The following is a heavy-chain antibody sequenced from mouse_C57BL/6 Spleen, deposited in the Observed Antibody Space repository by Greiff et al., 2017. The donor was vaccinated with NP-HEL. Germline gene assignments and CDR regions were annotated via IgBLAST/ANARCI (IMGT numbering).Heavy chain of an antibody. CDR2: ISYDGSN. J-gene: IGHJ4*01. D-gene: IGHD2-1*01. CDR3: ARVGDGNRGAMDY. Sequence: EVKLQESGPGLVKPSQSLSLTCSVTGYSITSGYYWNWIRQFPGNKLEWMGYISYDGSNNYNPSLKNRISITRDTSKNQFFLKLNSVTTEDTATYDCARVGDGNRGAMDYWGQRTSVTVSS. V-gene: IGHV3-6*01. CDR1: GYSITSGYY.